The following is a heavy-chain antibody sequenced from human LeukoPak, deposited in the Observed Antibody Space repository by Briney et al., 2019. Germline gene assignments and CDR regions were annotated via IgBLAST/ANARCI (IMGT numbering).Heavy chain of an antibody. J-gene: IGHJ3*02. V-gene: IGHV4-4*07. CDR1: GASVSSYY. D-gene: IGHD5-24*01. CDR3: ARKDGDI. Sequence: SETLSLTCTVSGASVSSYYWIWIRQPAGRGLEWIGRIDASGSTNYNPSLKNRVTMSVDSSKNQFSLKVSSVTAADTAVYYCARKDGDIWGQGTMVTVSS. CDR2: IDASGST.